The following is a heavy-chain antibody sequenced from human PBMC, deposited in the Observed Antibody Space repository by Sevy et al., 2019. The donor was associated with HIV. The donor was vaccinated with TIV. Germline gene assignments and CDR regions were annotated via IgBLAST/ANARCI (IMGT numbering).Heavy chain of an antibody. Sequence: MQLGGSLRLSCAASGFTVSSNYMSWVRQAPGKGLEWVSVIYSGGSTYYADSVKGRFTISRNNSKNTLYLQMNSLRAEDTAVYYWARGTTGGFRYWGQGTLVTVSS. CDR2: IYSGGST. CDR3: ARGTTGGFRY. D-gene: IGHD4-17*01. V-gene: IGHV3-53*01. CDR1: GFTVSSNY. J-gene: IGHJ4*02.